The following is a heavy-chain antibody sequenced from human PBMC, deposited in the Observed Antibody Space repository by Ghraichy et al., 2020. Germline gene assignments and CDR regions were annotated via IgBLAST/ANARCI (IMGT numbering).Heavy chain of an antibody. D-gene: IGHD1-14*01. CDR3: ARPLTALGYFDL. CDR2: IKKDGIEQ. J-gene: IGHJ2*01. V-gene: IGHV3-7*01. CDR1: GFTFSSYW. Sequence: SCAASGFTFSSYWMSWVRQAPGNGLDWVANIKKDGIEQYYVDSLKGRFTITRDNAKNSLYLQMNSLRAEDPAVYYCARPLTALGYFDLWGRGTMV.